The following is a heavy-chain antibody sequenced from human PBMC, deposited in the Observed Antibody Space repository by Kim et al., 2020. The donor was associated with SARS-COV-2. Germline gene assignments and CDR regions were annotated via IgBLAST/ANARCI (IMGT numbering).Heavy chain of an antibody. V-gene: IGHV1-18*01. D-gene: IGHD1-7*01. CDR2: ISPLNGNT. CDR3: ARDGGITRGIDV. CDR1: GYTFTSQG. Sequence: ASVKVSCKASGYTFTSQGINWVRQAPGQGPEWMGWISPLNGNTKYAQKLQGRVAMTRDTSTTIVEMELRSPTSDDTAVFYCARDGGITRGIDVWGQGTSV. J-gene: IGHJ6*02.